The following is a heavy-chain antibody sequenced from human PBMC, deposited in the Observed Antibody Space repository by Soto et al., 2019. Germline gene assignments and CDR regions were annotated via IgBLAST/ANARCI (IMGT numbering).Heavy chain of an antibody. Sequence: EVQLVETGGGLIQPGGSLRLSCVASGLTVSSNYMNWVRQAPGKGLEWVSVLYSGGSTHYAGSVKGRFIISRDNSKNTLYLQMTSLRADDTAVYYCARDRPGDEGDAFDIWGHGTMVTVSS. CDR1: GLTVSSNY. D-gene: IGHD3-10*01. CDR2: LYSGGST. V-gene: IGHV3-53*02. CDR3: ARDRPGDEGDAFDI. J-gene: IGHJ3*02.